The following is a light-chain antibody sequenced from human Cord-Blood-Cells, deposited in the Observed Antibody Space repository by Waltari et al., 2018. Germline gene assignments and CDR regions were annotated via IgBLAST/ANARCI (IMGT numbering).Light chain of an antibody. CDR1: SSDVGVSNY. CDR2: EFS. Sequence: QSALTQPASVSGSPGQSIPISCTGPSSDVGVSNYVPWYQQHPGKAPKLMIYEFSNRPSGVSNRFSGSKSGNTASLTISGLQAEDEADYYCSSYTSSSTYVFGTGTKVTVL. V-gene: IGLV2-14*01. CDR3: SSYTSSSTYV. J-gene: IGLJ1*01.